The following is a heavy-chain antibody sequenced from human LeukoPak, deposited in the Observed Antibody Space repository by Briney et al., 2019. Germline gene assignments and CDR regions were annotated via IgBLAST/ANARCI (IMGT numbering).Heavy chain of an antibody. Sequence: SETLSLTCTVSGGSISGSSYYWGWIRQPPGKGLEWIGSIFYGGNTSYNPSLKSRVTISVDTSKNQFSLKLSSVTAADTAVYYCAREIPRGIAAAGIDYWGQGTLVTVSS. CDR3: AREIPRGIAAAGIDY. J-gene: IGHJ4*02. D-gene: IGHD6-13*01. V-gene: IGHV4-39*07. CDR1: GGSISGSSYY. CDR2: IFYGGNT.